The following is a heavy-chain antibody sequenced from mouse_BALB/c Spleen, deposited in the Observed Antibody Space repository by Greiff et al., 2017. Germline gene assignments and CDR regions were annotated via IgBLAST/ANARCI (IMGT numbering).Heavy chain of an antibody. CDR3: ARDMGTTVSMDY. CDR1: GFTFTDYY. D-gene: IGHD1-1*01. J-gene: IGHJ4*01. Sequence: EVMLVESGGGLVQPGGSLRLSCATSGFTFTDYYMSWVRQPPGNALEWLGFIRNKANGYTTEYSASVKGRFTISRDNSQSILYLQMNTLRAEDSATYYCARDMGTTVSMDYWGQGTSVTVSS. CDR2: IRNKANGYTT. V-gene: IGHV7-3*02.